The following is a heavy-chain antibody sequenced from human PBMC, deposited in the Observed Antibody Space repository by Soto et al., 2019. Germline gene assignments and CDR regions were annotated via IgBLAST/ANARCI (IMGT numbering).Heavy chain of an antibody. CDR2: ISGRGGGT. J-gene: IGHJ3*02. V-gene: IGHV3-23*01. Sequence: GGSLRLSCVASEFTFSSYAMSWVRQAPGKGLEWVSVISGRGGGTYYADSVKGRFAVSRDNSKCTLYLQMNSLRDEDTAVYYCAKVPSGEMGTVFQAFDIWGQGTLVTVSS. D-gene: IGHD1-26*01. CDR1: EFTFSSYA. CDR3: AKVPSGEMGTVFQAFDI.